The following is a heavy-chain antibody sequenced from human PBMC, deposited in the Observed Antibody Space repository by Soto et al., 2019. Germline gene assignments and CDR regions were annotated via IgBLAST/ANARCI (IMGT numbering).Heavy chain of an antibody. CDR1: GFTFSTHA. Sequence: QVQLVESGGGVVQPGRSLRLSCAASGFTFSTHAMHWVRQAPGKGLECVAIVSFDGSNKYYADSVKGRFTISRDNSKNTLYLQMDGLTPEDTAFYYGARDQTGITTAGGGRIDRWGQGTLVTVSS. CDR3: ARDQTGITTAGGGRIDR. CDR2: VSFDGSNK. V-gene: IGHV3-30-3*01. J-gene: IGHJ5*02. D-gene: IGHD6-13*01.